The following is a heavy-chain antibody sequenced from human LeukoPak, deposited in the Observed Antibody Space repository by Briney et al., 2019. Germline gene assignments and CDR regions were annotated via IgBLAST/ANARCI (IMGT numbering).Heavy chain of an antibody. D-gene: IGHD2-21*01. J-gene: IGHJ6*03. CDR1: GFTFYTHN. CDR2: IRSYSSYI. Sequence: GGSLRLSCAASGFTFYTHNFDWVRQAPGKGLEWVATIRSYSSYIHYADSVKGRFIISRDDAKKSMYLQMNSLRVEDTAVYFCARYSEVYYYVDVWGTGTTVTVSS. CDR3: ARYSEVYYYVDV. V-gene: IGHV3-21*01.